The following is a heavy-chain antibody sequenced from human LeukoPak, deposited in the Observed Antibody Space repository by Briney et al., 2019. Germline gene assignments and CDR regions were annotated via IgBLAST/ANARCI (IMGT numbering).Heavy chain of an antibody. D-gene: IGHD2-21*01. J-gene: IGHJ4*02. V-gene: IGHV3-7*01. CDR1: GFRFSSYA. CDR2: IKPDGSET. CDR3: ARETGRGGECQFNN. Sequence: GGSLRLSCAASGFRFSSYAMSWVRQAPGKGREGVANIKPDGSETYYVGSVRGRFTISRDNAKNSLFLQMNSLRDEDTAVYYCARETGRGGECQFNNWGQGTLVTVSS.